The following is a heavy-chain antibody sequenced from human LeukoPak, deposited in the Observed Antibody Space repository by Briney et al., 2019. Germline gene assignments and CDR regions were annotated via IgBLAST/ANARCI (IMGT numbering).Heavy chain of an antibody. CDR2: IKPGSGGT. Sequence: GASVKVSCKASGYTFSDHYMHWVRQAPGQGLEWMGWIKPGSGGTNYAQKFKGRVTMTRDMSISTAYMELSSLRFDDTAVYYCARDLGGNSFDYWGQGTLVTVSS. D-gene: IGHD4-23*01. V-gene: IGHV1-2*02. CDR3: ARDLGGNSFDY. J-gene: IGHJ4*02. CDR1: GYTFSDHY.